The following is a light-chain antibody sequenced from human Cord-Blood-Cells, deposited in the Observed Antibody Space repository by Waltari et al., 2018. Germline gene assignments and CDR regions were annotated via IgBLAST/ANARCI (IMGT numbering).Light chain of an antibody. CDR1: QSISSY. CDR2: AAS. V-gene: IGKV1-39*01. J-gene: IGKJ1*01. Sequence: DLQVTPSPSSLSASVADRVTITCRASQSISSYLNWYQQTPGKAPTLLIYAASSLQSGVPSRFSGSGSGTDFTLTISSLQPEDFATYYCQQSYSTPWTFGQGTKVEIK. CDR3: QQSYSTPWT.